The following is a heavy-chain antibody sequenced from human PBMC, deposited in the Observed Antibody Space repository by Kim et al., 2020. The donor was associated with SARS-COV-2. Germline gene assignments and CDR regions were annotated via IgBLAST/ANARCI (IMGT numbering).Heavy chain of an antibody. J-gene: IGHJ5*02. CDR2: ISYDGSNK. CDR1: GFTFSSYA. D-gene: IGHD3-9*01. Sequence: GGSLRLSCAASGFTFSSYAMHWVRQAPGKGLEWVAVISYDGSNKYYADSVKGRFTISRDNSKNTLYLQMNSLRAEDTAVYYCARSWAGYVIFTGSPFDWFDPWGQGTLVTVSS. V-gene: IGHV3-30-3*01. CDR3: ARSWAGYVIFTGSPFDWFDP.